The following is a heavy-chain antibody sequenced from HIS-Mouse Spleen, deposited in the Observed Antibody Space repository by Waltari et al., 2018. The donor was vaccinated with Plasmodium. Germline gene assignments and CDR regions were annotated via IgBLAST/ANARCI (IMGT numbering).Heavy chain of an antibody. J-gene: IGHJ2*01. CDR3: ARDTRLEVRSYWYFDL. Sequence: EVQLVESGGGLVKPGGSLRLSCAASGFTFSSYHLNWLRPAPGKGLEWVSSISSSSSYIYYADSVKGRFTISRDNAKNSLYLQMNSLRAEDTAVYYCARDTRLEVRSYWYFDLWGRGTLVTVSS. CDR1: GFTFSSYH. V-gene: IGHV3-21*01. CDR2: ISSSSSYI. D-gene: IGHD3-3*01.